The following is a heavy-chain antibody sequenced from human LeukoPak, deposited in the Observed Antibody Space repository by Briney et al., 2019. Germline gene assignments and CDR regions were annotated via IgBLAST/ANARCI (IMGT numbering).Heavy chain of an antibody. D-gene: IGHD2-21*01. Sequence: GESLRLSCTASGFTFGDYAMSWVRQAPGKGLEWVGFIRSKAYGGTTEYAASVKGRFTISRHDSENSLYLQMNSLKTEDAAIYYCTRASYRGSYPVIDNWGQGTLVTVSS. CDR1: GFTFGDYA. J-gene: IGHJ4*02. CDR2: IRSKAYGGTT. CDR3: TRASYRGSYPVIDN. V-gene: IGHV3-49*04.